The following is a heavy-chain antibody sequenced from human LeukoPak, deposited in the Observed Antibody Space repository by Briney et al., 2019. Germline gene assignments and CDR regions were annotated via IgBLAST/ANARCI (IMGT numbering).Heavy chain of an antibody. D-gene: IGHD3-22*01. CDR1: GGSISSYY. CDR3: ARGGYYYDSSGPYYFDY. J-gene: IGHJ4*02. Sequence: SETLSLTCTVSGGSISSYYWSWIRQPAGKGLEWIGRIYTSGGTNYNPSLKSRVTMSVDTSKNQFSLKLSSVTAADTAVYYCARGGYYYDSSGPYYFDYWGQGTLVTVSS. V-gene: IGHV4-4*07. CDR2: IYTSGGT.